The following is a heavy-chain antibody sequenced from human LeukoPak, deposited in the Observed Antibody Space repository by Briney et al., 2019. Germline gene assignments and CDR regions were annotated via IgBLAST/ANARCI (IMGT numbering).Heavy chain of an antibody. V-gene: IGHV3-30*18. Sequence: PGTSLRLSCATSGFTFRTTGVHWVRQGPGKGLEWVALMSSDGINTYYADSVKGRFTVSRDSSRDTLYLQMNSVRPDDTAVYYCAKDHLDSGRAFEYWGRGTLVTVSS. J-gene: IGHJ4*02. CDR2: MSSDGINT. CDR1: GFTFRTTG. D-gene: IGHD1-26*01. CDR3: AKDHLDSGRAFEY.